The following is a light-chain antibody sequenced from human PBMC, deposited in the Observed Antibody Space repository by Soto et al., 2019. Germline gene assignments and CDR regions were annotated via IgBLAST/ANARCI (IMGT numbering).Light chain of an antibody. V-gene: IGLV2-8*01. CDR1: SSDIGGYTY. CDR2: EVN. J-gene: IGLJ1*01. CDR3: TSFAGSNSYV. Sequence: QSVLTQPASASGSPGQSVTISCTGTSSDIGGYTYVSWYQHHPGKAPKLMIYEVNKRPSGVPDRFSGSKSGNTASLTVSGLQAEDEADYYCTSFAGSNSYVFGTGTRSPS.